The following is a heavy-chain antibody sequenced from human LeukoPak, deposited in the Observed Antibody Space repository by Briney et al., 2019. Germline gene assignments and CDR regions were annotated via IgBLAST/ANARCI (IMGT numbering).Heavy chain of an antibody. V-gene: IGHV3-7*01. J-gene: IGHJ6*02. CDR1: GFTFRSYW. CDR3: APSRRRRFYYYGMDV. CDR2: IKQDGSEK. D-gene: IGHD2-2*01. Sequence: GGSLRLSCAASGFTFRSYWMSWVRQPPGKGLEWVANIKQDGSEKYYVDSVKGRFTISRDNAKNTLYLQMNSLRAEDTAVYYCAPSRRRRFYYYGMDVWGQGTTVTVSS.